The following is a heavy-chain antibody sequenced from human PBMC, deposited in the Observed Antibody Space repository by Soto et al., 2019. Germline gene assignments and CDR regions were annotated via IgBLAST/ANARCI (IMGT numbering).Heavy chain of an antibody. CDR1: GGTFSRYT. J-gene: IGHJ4*02. Sequence: QVQLVQSGAEVKKPGSSVKVSCKASGGTFSRYTITWVRQAPGQGLEWMGGITPMFGTPNYAQKFQGRVTIIADESTSTADMELSSLRSEDTAMYYCARDGTLYDSSAYYYLYWGQGTLVTVSS. CDR3: ARDGTLYDSSAYYYLY. V-gene: IGHV1-69*01. D-gene: IGHD3-22*01. CDR2: ITPMFGTP.